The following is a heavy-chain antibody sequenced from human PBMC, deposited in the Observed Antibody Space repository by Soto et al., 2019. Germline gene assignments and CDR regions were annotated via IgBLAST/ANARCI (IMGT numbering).Heavy chain of an antibody. V-gene: IGHV3-30*18. CDR2: RSDDGSNK. CDR3: AKDFFLEWACDYYYYGMDV. CDR1: GFTFSGYG. D-gene: IGHD3-3*01. J-gene: IGHJ6*02. Sequence: LRLSCAASGFTFSGYGMHWVRHAPGKGLEWVAVRSDDGSNKYYADSVKGRFTISRDNSKNTLYLQMNSLRAEDTDVYYCAKDFFLEWACDYYYYGMDVWGQGTTVTVSS.